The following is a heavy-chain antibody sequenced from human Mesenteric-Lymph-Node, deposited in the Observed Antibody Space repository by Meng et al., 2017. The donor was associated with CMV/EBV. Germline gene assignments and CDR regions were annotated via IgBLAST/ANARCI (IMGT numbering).Heavy chain of an antibody. J-gene: IGHJ4*02. CDR2: ISTYNENI. D-gene: IGHD3-10*01. V-gene: IGHV1-18*01. CDR1: FSAFG. CDR3: ARFAGIWLGKLSNTPFDY. Sequence: FSAFGISWVRQAPGQGLEWMGWISTYNENIHYAQNYQGIVIMTTDKSTDTAYMELRSLRSDDTAMYYCARFAGIWLGKLSNTPFDYWGQGTLVTVSS.